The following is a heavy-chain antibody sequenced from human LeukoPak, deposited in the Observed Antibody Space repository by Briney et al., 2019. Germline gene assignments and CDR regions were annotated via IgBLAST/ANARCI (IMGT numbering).Heavy chain of an antibody. Sequence: GGSLRLSCAASGFTFSSYAMSWVRQAPGKGLEWVSGISGSGGSTYYADSVKGRFTIFRDNSKNTLYLQMNSLRAEDTAVYHCANGWSPDYWGRGTLVIVSS. J-gene: IGHJ4*02. CDR2: ISGSGGST. CDR1: GFTFSSYA. D-gene: IGHD2-15*01. V-gene: IGHV3-23*01. CDR3: ANGWSPDY.